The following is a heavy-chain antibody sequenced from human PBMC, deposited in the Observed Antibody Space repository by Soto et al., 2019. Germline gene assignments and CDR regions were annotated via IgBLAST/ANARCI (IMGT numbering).Heavy chain of an antibody. CDR2: IYYSGST. D-gene: IGHD1-26*01. V-gene: IGHV4-30-4*01. CDR3: AREGGIVGATTVDY. CDR1: GGSVSSCEYY. Sequence: SETLSLTCTVSGGSVSSCEYYWFWIRQPPGKGLEWIGYIYYSGSTYYNPSLKSRVTISVDTSKNQFSLKLSSVTAADTAVYYCAREGGIVGATTVDYWGQGTLVTVSS. J-gene: IGHJ4*02.